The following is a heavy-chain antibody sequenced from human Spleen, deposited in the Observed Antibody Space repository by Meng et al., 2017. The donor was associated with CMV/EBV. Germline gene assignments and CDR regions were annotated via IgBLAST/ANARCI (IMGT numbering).Heavy chain of an antibody. D-gene: IGHD6-13*01. J-gene: IGHJ4*02. V-gene: IGHV3-30*02. CDR1: GFAFRSYW. CDR2: IRYDGSNK. Sequence: GGSLRLSCAASGFAFRSYWMHWVRQAPGKGLDWVAFIRYDGSNKYYADSVKGRFTISRDNSKNTLYLQMNSLRPEDTAVYYCAKEGDVGGSWYALYYFDSWGQGTLVTVSS. CDR3: AKEGDVGGSWYALYYFDS.